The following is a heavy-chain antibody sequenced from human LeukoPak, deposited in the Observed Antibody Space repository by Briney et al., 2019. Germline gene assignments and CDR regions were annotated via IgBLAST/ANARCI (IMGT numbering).Heavy chain of an antibody. CDR2: INPNSGGT. V-gene: IGHV1-2*02. CDR1: GYTFTGYN. CDR3: ATNDRDY. J-gene: IGHJ4*02. D-gene: IGHD1-1*01. Sequence: ASVKVSCKASGYTFTGYNLHWLRQAPGQGPEWMGWINPNSGGTNCAQKFLGRVTITRDTSISTAYMELSRLRSDDTAVYYCATNDRDYWGQGTLVTVSS.